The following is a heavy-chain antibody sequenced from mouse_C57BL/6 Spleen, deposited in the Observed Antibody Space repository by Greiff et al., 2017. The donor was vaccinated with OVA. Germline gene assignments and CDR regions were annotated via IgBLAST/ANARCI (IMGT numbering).Heavy chain of an antibody. CDR3: TRSYYSNYEAAMDY. Sequence: EVMLVESGTVLARPGASVKMSCKTSGYTFTSYWMHWVKQRPGQGLEWIGAIYPGNSDTSYNQKFKGKANLTAVTSASTAYMELSSLTNEDSAVYYCTRSYYSNYEAAMDYWGQGTSVTVSS. V-gene: IGHV1-5*01. J-gene: IGHJ4*01. CDR2: IYPGNSDT. CDR1: GYTFTSYW. D-gene: IGHD2-5*01.